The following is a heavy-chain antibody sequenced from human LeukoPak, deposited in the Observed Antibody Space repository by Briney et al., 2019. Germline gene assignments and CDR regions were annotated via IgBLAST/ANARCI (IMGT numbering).Heavy chain of an antibody. V-gene: IGHV3-23*01. J-gene: IGHJ4*02. CDR3: AKGYRGNYDY. CDR1: GFTFSSYA. D-gene: IGHD1-26*01. Sequence: GRSLRLSCAASGFTFSSYAMTWVSQAPGKGLEWVSAISDRRGDTYYGDSVKGRFTISRDNSKSTLYLQMNSLGAEDTAVYYCAKGYRGNYDYWGQGTLVTVSS. CDR2: ISDRRGDT.